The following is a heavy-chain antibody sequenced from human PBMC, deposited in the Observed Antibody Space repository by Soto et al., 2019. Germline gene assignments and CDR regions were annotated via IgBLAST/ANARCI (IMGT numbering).Heavy chain of an antibody. J-gene: IGHJ4*02. CDR1: GGSISTSNW. Sequence: QVQLQESGPGLVKPSGTLSLTCAVSGGSISTSNWWSWVRQPPGKGLEWIGEVYRTGSTNYNPSLKSRVIVSVDKSKNQFSLKLTSVPAADTAVYYCARARATIAAAAIFDCWGQGTLVTVSS. CDR3: ARARATIAAAAIFDC. D-gene: IGHD6-13*01. V-gene: IGHV4-4*02. CDR2: VYRTGST.